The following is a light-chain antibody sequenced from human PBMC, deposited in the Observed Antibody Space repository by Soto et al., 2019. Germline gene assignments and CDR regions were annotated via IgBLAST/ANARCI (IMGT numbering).Light chain of an antibody. CDR3: QGYSSYSGT. CDR2: KAS. CDR1: QSISSW. J-gene: IGKJ1*01. Sequence: DIQMNQSPSTLSASVGDRVTITCRARQSISSWLAWYQQKPGKAPKLLLYKASRLESGVPSRFSGSGSGTEFTLTISSLQPDVFATYYGQGYSSYSGTFGQGTKVEIK. V-gene: IGKV1-5*03.